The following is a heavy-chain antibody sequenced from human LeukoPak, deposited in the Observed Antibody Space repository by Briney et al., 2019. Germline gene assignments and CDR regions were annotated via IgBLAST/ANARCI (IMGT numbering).Heavy chain of an antibody. CDR2: IYYSGST. D-gene: IGHD6-19*01. CDR3: ARIDRAVAGTIDY. J-gene: IGHJ4*02. CDR1: GGSISSYY. Sequence: SETLSLTCTVSGGSISSYYWSWIRQPPGKGLEWIGYIYYSGSTNYSPSLKSRVTMSVDTSKNQFSLKLSSVTAADTAVYYCARIDRAVAGTIDYWGQGTLVTVSS. V-gene: IGHV4-59*08.